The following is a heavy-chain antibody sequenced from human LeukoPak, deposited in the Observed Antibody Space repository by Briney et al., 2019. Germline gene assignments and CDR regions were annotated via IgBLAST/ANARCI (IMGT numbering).Heavy chain of an antibody. Sequence: ASVKVSCEASGYTFTSYYMHWVRQAPGQGLEWVGIINPNGGTTTYAQRFQGKVTMTRDTSTRTYFMELSRLRSEDTALYYCARGFFYGGNERGLDYWGQGTLVTVSS. J-gene: IGHJ4*02. V-gene: IGHV1-46*01. D-gene: IGHD4-23*01. CDR3: ARGFFYGGNERGLDY. CDR1: GYTFTSYY. CDR2: INPNGGTT.